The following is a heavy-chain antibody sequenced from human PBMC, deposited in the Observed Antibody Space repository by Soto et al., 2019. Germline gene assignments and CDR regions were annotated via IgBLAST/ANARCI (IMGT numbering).Heavy chain of an antibody. V-gene: IGHV1-18*01. CDR2: ISADSGDT. D-gene: IGHD3-22*01. CDR1: GYTFINYD. Sequence: QVQLVQSGAEVNKPGASVKVSCKATGYTFINYDIAWVRQAPGQGLEWMGWISADSGDTKYAHNLQDRVTLTTDTSTSTAYMELRSLRSDDTAVYFXXXPYYDGSAVLVGLDPWGQGTLVTVSS. J-gene: IGHJ5*02. CDR3: XXPYYDGSAVLVGLDP.